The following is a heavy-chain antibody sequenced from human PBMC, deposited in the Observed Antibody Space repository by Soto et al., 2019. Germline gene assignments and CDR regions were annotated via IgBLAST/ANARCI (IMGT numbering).Heavy chain of an antibody. Sequence: GGSLRLSCAASGFTFSSYAMSWVRQAPGKGLEWVSAISGSGGSTYYADSVKGRFTISRDNSKNTLYLQMNSLRAEDTAVYYCAPIDSLWFGEPPSNWGQGTLVTVSS. D-gene: IGHD3-10*01. CDR3: APIDSLWFGEPPSN. J-gene: IGHJ4*02. CDR2: ISGSGGST. CDR1: GFTFSSYA. V-gene: IGHV3-23*01.